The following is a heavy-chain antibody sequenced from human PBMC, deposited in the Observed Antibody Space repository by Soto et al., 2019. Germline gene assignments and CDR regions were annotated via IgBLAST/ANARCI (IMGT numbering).Heavy chain of an antibody. D-gene: IGHD3-16*01. CDR3: AKGGLSFHYGMEV. V-gene: IGHV3-23*01. Sequence: GGSLRLSCATSGFTFNTYPMTWVRQAPGKGLEWVSSISSTAGRTSSYADSVKGRFAISRDFSDNTVYLQMNNPRVDATAVYFCAKGGLSFHYGMEVWGQGTTVTVSS. J-gene: IGHJ6*02. CDR1: GFTFNTYP. CDR2: ISSTAGRTS.